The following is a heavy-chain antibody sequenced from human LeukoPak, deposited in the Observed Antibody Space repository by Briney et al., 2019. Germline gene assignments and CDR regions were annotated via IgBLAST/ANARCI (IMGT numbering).Heavy chain of an antibody. CDR1: GFTFSVSA. D-gene: IGHD5-24*01. CDR3: TRHLAEGW. J-gene: IGHJ4*02. Sequence: GGSLKLSCAASGFTFSVSAVHWVRQASGKGLEWVGRIRSKANNYATAYAASVKGRFTISRDDSKNTAYLQINSLKTEDTALYYCTRHLAEGWWGQGALVTVSS. V-gene: IGHV3-73*01. CDR2: IRSKANNYAT.